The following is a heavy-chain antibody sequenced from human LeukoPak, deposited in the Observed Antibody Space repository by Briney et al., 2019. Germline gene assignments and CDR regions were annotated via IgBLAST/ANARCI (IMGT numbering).Heavy chain of an antibody. Sequence: GGSLRLSCAASGLTFSAYALGWVRQAPGKGLEWVSTISDTGVNTHYPDSVKVRFTISRDNSKNTLYLQMNSMKAEGMAVYYCAKVRGRKDLYWGQGTLVTVSS. V-gene: IGHV3-23*01. CDR2: ISDTGVNT. CDR1: GLTFSAYA. CDR3: AKVRGRKDLY. D-gene: IGHD1-26*01. J-gene: IGHJ4*02.